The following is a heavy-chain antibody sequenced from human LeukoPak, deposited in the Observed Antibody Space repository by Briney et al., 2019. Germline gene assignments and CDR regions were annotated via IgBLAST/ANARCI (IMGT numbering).Heavy chain of an antibody. D-gene: IGHD3-22*01. V-gene: IGHV1-18*01. J-gene: IGHJ4*02. CDR2: TSAYNGNT. CDR3: ARDHERSSYYDSSGYYDY. CDR1: GYTFTSYG. Sequence: GASVKVSCKASGYTFTSYGISWVRQAPGQGLEWMGWTSAYNGNTNYAQKLQGRVTMTTDTSTSTAYMELRSLRSDDTAVYYCARDHERSSYYDSSGYYDYWGQGTLVTVSS.